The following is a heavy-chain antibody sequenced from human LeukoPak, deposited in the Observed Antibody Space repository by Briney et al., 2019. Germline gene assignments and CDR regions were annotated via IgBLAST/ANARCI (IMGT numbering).Heavy chain of an antibody. J-gene: IGHJ3*02. CDR1: GGSISSYY. V-gene: IGHV4-4*07. D-gene: IGHD5-24*01. CDR2: IYTSGST. CDR3: ARGSRDGYKGYAFDI. Sequence: KPSETLSLTCTVSGGSISSYYWSWIRQPAGKGLEWIGRIYTSGSTNYNPSLKSRVTMSVDTSKNQFSLKLSSVTAADTAVYYCARGSRDGYKGYAFDIWGQGTMVTVSS.